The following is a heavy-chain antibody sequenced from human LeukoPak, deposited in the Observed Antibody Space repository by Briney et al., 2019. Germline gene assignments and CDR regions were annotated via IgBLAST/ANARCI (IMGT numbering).Heavy chain of an antibody. V-gene: IGHV3-7*01. Sequence: PGGSLRLSCAASGFTFSGYWMSWVLQAPGKGLEWVANVKQDGSEKYYVDSVKGRFTISSDNAKNSLYLQMNSLRAEDTAVYYCARDGLWPFDYWGQGTLVTVSS. CDR1: GFTFSGYW. CDR3: ARDGLWPFDY. CDR2: VKQDGSEK. J-gene: IGHJ4*02.